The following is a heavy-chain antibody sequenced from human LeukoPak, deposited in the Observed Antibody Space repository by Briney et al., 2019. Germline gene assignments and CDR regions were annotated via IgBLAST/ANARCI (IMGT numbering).Heavy chain of an antibody. CDR1: GLTFGNHA. CDR2: MSSDGSHQ. D-gene: IGHD5/OR15-5a*01. CDR3: ARDFKSGGVSWYFVL. Sequence: GGSLRLSCAASGLTFGNHAMHWVRQAPGKGLEWVAVMSSDGSHQYYADSVKGRFTIYRDNSKNTLLLQMNSLRPEDAAVYFCARDFKSGGVSWYFVLWGRGTLVTVSS. J-gene: IGHJ2*01. V-gene: IGHV3-30-3*01.